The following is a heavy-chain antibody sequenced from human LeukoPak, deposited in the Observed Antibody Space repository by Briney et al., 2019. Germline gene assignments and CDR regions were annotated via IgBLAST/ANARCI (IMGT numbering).Heavy chain of an antibody. J-gene: IGHJ4*02. CDR3: AKDRHFYGAGTYYNLDY. D-gene: IGHD3-10*01. Sequence: PGGSLRRSCAASGFIFSTHGMHWVRQAPGKGLEWVSLISYDGSTKYYADSVEGRFTISRDNSKSTLYLLLNSLRVEDTAVYYCAKDRHFYGAGTYYNLDYWGQGTLVTVSS. V-gene: IGHV3-30*18. CDR1: GFIFSTHG. CDR2: ISYDGSTK.